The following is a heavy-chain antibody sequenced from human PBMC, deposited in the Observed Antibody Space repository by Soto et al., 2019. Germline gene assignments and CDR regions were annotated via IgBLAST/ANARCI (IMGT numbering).Heavy chain of an antibody. CDR1: GYTFTSYG. D-gene: IGHD3-3*01. CDR2: ISAYNGNT. V-gene: IGHV1-18*01. J-gene: IGHJ5*02. CDR3: ARTPTTIFGVVTNWFDP. Sequence: GASVKVSCKASGYTFTSYGISWVRQAPGQGLEWMGWISAYNGNTNYAQKLQGRVTMTTDTSTSTAYMELRSLRSDDTAVYYCARTPTTIFGVVTNWFDPWGQGTLVTVSS.